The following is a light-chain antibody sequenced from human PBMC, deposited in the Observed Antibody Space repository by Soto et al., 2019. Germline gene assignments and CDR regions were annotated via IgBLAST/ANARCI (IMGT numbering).Light chain of an antibody. Sequence: QSALTQPASVSGSPGQSITISCTGTSSDVGGYNYVSWYQQHPGKAPKLMIYDVSNRPSGVSNRFSGSESGNTASLTISGPQAEDEADYYCSSYTSSSTLVVFGGGTKLTVL. V-gene: IGLV2-14*01. CDR2: DVS. CDR3: SSYTSSSTLVV. J-gene: IGLJ2*01. CDR1: SSDVGGYNY.